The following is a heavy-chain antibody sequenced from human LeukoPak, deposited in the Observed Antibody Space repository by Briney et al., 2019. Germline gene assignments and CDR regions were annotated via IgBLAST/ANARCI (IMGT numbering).Heavy chain of an antibody. J-gene: IGHJ4*02. CDR1: GFTFSDYY. V-gene: IGHV3-11*04. CDR3: PSALSSNSLFDY. D-gene: IGHD4-23*01. CDR2: ISSSGSTI. Sequence: GGSLRLSCAASGFTFSDYYMSWIRQAPGKGLEWVSYISSSGSTIYYADSVKGRFTISRDNAKNSLYLQMNSLRAEDTAVYYCPSALSSNSLFDYWGQGTLVTVSS.